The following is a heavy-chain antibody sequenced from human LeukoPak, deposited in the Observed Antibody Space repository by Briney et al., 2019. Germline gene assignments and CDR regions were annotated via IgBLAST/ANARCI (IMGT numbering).Heavy chain of an antibody. J-gene: IGHJ6*02. CDR3: ARYRIRGGGSGWSGYYYYYYGMDV. Sequence: SETLSLTCTVSGGSISSYYWSWIRQPPGKGLEWIGYIYYSGSTNYNPSLKSRVTISVDTSKNQFSLKLSSVTAADTAVYYCARYRIRGGGSGWSGYYYYYYGMDVWGQGTTVTVSS. D-gene: IGHD6-19*01. CDR1: GGSISSYY. V-gene: IGHV4-59*08. CDR2: IYYSGST.